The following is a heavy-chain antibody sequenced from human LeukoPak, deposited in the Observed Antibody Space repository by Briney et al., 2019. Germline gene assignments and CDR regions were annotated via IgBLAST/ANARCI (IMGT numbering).Heavy chain of an antibody. CDR1: GYTLTELS. CDR3: ATGTKGLRFLEWLHTFDY. Sequence: ASVKVSCKVSGYTLTELSMHWVRQAPGKGLEWMGGFDPEDGEAIYAQKFQGRVTMTEDTSTDTAYMELGSLRSEDTAVYYCATGTKGLRFLEWLHTFDYWGQGTLVTVSS. J-gene: IGHJ4*02. D-gene: IGHD3-3*01. CDR2: FDPEDGEA. V-gene: IGHV1-24*01.